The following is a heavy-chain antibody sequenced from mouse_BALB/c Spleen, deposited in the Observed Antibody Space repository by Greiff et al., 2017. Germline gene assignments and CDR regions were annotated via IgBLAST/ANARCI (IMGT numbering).Heavy chain of an antibody. D-gene: IGHD1-2*01. Sequence: EVQGVESGPELVKPGASVKISCKASGYSFTGYFMNWVKQSHGKSLEWIGRINPYNGDTFYNQKFKGKATLTVDKSSSTAHMELLSLTSEDSAVYDCGREDYGSAWFAYWGQGTLVTVSA. CDR3: GREDYGSAWFAY. V-gene: IGHV1-37*01. CDR1: GYSFTGYF. J-gene: IGHJ3*01. CDR2: INPYNGDT.